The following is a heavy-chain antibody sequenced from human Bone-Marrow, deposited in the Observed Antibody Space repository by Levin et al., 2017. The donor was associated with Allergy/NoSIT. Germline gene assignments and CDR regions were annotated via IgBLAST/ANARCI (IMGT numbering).Heavy chain of an antibody. V-gene: IGHV1-69*04. CDR2: IIPILGIA. D-gene: IGHD6-6*01. J-gene: IGHJ4*02. Sequence: SVKVSCKASGGTFSSYTISWVRQAPGQGLEWMGRIIPILGIANYAQKFQGRVTITADKSTSTAYMELSSLRSEDTAVYYCARDLEAARPVVSDYWGQGTLVTVSS. CDR1: GGTFSSYT. CDR3: ARDLEAARPVVSDY.